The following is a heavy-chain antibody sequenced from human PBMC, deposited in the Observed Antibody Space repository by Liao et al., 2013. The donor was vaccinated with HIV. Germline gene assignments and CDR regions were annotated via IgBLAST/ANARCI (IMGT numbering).Heavy chain of an antibody. CDR2: INHSGST. CDR1: GGSFSGYY. CDR3: ARGGGLAVYAIGDMDV. Sequence: QLQLQESGPGLVKPSETLSLTCAVYGGSFSGYYWSWIRQPPGKGLEWIGEINHSGSTNYNPSLKSRVTISVDTSKNQFSLKLSSVTAADTAVYYCARGGGLAVYAIGDMDVWGKGTTVTVSS. D-gene: IGHD2-8*02. J-gene: IGHJ6*03. V-gene: IGHV4-34*10.